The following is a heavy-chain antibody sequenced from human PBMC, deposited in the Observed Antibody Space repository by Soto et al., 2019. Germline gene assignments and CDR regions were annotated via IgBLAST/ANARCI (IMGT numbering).Heavy chain of an antibody. Sequence: EVQLLESGGGLVQPGESLRLSCAVSGFTFSSYAMSWVRRAPGKGLEWVSAVGGSDPNSYYADSVKGRFTISRDISKNTLYLQMNSLRDEVTALSYCAKGSVLSHWYFDLWGRGTLVTVSS. CDR2: VGGSDPNS. V-gene: IGHV3-23*01. J-gene: IGHJ2*01. CDR3: AKGSVLSHWYFDL. CDR1: GFTFSSYA. D-gene: IGHD3-16*01.